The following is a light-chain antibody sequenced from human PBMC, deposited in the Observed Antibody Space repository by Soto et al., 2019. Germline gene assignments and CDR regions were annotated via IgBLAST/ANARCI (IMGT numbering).Light chain of an antibody. J-gene: IGKJ4*01. CDR2: GSS. CDR1: QSVSSN. V-gene: IGKV3-15*01. Sequence: EIVMTQSPATLSVSPGERATLSCRASQSVSSNLAWYQQKPGQPPRLLIYGSSARATGIPARFSGSGSGTDFTLTISSLQSEDFAVYYCQQYNNWPRLTFGGGTKVEIK. CDR3: QQYNNWPRLT.